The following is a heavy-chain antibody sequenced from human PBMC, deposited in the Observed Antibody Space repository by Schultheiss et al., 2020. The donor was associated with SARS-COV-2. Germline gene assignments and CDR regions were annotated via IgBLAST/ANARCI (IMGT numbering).Heavy chain of an antibody. Sequence: GESLKISCAASGFTFSDYYMSWIRQAPGKGLEWVSYISSSGSTIYYADSVKGRFTISRDNAKNSLYLQMNSLRAEDTAVYYCARDRGSGWPYYYYYMDVWGKGTTVTVSS. CDR1: GFTFSDYY. D-gene: IGHD6-19*01. CDR2: ISSSGSTI. V-gene: IGHV3-11*01. CDR3: ARDRGSGWPYYYYYMDV. J-gene: IGHJ6*03.